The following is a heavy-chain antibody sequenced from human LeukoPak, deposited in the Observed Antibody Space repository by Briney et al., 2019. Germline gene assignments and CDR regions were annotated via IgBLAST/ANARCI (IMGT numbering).Heavy chain of an antibody. D-gene: IGHD6-13*01. CDR1: GFNFSSYW. V-gene: IGHV3-74*01. Sequence: GGSLRLSCAASGFNFSSYWMHWVRQAPGKGLVWVSRIDLDGSTTTYADSVKGRFTISRDNSKNMLYLDMDSLRVVDTALYYCARVGHGSSWFDSWGQGTLITVSS. J-gene: IGHJ5*01. CDR3: ARVGHGSSWFDS. CDR2: IDLDGSTT.